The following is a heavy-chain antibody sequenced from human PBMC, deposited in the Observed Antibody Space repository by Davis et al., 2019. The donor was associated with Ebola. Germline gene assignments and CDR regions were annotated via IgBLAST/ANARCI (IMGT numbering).Heavy chain of an antibody. CDR1: GFTFDDYA. D-gene: IGHD6-6*01. CDR3: ARTYVSSSFPPGY. CDR2: ISSSSSTI. J-gene: IGHJ4*02. Sequence: GESLKISCAASGFTFDDYAMNWVRQAPGKGLEWVSYISSSSSTIYYADSVKGRFTISSDNAKNSLYLQMNSLRDEDTAVYYCARTYVSSSFPPGYWGQGTLVTVSS. V-gene: IGHV3-48*02.